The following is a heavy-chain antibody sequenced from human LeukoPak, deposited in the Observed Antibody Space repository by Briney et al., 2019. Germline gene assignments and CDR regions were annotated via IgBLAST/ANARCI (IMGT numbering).Heavy chain of an antibody. CDR1: GDSLSGYY. CDR3: ARDGGIPYYFDF. Sequence: KSSETLSLTCTVSGDSLSGYYWSWIRQPPGKGPEWIGNIYYSGTTNYSPSLKSRVTISVDTSKNQFSLKLTSVTAVDTAVYYCARDGGIPYYFDFWGQGTLVTVSS. CDR2: IYYSGTT. J-gene: IGHJ4*02. V-gene: IGHV4-59*01. D-gene: IGHD3-16*01.